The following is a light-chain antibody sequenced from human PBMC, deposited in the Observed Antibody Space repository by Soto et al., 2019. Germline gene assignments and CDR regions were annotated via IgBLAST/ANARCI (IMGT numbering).Light chain of an antibody. J-gene: IGLJ3*02. V-gene: IGLV1-44*01. Sequence: QSVLTQPPSASATPGQRVTISCSGSSSNIGRNSVHWYQQLPGTAPKVLIYDKDQRPSGVPDRFSGSKSGTSASLAISGLQSDDEADYYCASWDDSLNGLLFGGGTKLTVL. CDR2: DKD. CDR3: ASWDDSLNGLL. CDR1: SSNIGRNS.